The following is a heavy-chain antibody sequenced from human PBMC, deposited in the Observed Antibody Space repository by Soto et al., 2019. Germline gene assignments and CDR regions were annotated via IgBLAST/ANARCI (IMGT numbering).Heavy chain of an antibody. CDR3: AKPRPGTEDDGMDV. Sequence: GGSLRLSCAASGFTFSSYGMHWVRQAPGKGLEWVGVISYDGSKIYYADSVKGRVTISRDNSKNTLYLQMNSLRADDTAVYYCAKPRPGTEDDGMDVWGQGTTVTVSS. J-gene: IGHJ6*02. V-gene: IGHV3-30*18. CDR1: GFTFSSYG. CDR2: ISYDGSKI.